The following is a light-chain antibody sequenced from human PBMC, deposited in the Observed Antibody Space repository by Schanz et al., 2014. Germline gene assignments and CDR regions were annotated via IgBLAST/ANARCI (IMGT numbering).Light chain of an antibody. V-gene: IGKV3-20*01. CDR2: DAS. J-gene: IGKJ2*01. Sequence: EIVLTQSPGTLSLSPGERATLSCRASQSVISSYLAWYQQKPGQAPRLLIYDASTRATAIPDRFSGSGSGTDFTLTISRLEPEDFAVYYCHQYGSSSYTFGQGTKLEIK. CDR3: HQYGSSSYT. CDR1: QSVISSY.